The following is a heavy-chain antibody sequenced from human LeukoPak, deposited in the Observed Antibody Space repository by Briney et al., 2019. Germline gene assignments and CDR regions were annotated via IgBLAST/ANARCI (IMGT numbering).Heavy chain of an antibody. CDR1: GFIFSSYG. CDR2: IWYDGSNK. D-gene: IGHD4-17*01. Sequence: PGGSLRLSCAASGFIFSSYGMHWVRQAPGKGLEWVAVIWYDGSNKYYAGSVKGRSTISRDNIKNTLYLQMNSLRAEDTAVYYCARASINGDELGAFDIWGQGTMVTVSS. CDR3: ARASINGDELGAFDI. J-gene: IGHJ3*02. V-gene: IGHV3-33*01.